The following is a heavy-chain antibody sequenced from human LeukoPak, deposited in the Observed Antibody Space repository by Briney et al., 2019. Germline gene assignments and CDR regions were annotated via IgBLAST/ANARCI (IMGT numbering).Heavy chain of an antibody. CDR2: IYHSGST. V-gene: IGHV4-4*02. Sequence: SETLSLTCAVSGGSISSRNWWSWVRQPPGKGLEWIGEIYHSGSTNYNPSLKSRVTISVDESKNQFSLKLSSVTAADTAVYYCARHDRLRSGGYCSSISCYRAFDIWGQGTMVTVSS. CDR3: ARHDRLRSGGYCSSISCYRAFDI. CDR1: GGSISSRNW. D-gene: IGHD2-2*01. J-gene: IGHJ3*02.